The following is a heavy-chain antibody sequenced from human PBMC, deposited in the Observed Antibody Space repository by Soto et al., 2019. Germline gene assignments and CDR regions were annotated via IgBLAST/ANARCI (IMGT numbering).Heavy chain of an antibody. J-gene: IGHJ4*02. CDR2: MNPNSGDT. Sequence: QVQLVQSGAEVKKPGASVKVSCKVSGYTFTSYEINWVRQATGQGLEWMGWMNPNSGDTGYAQKFQGRVTMTRNTSISTAYMELSSLRSEDTAVYYCARGELLWFGELLRWGQGTLVTVSS. CDR3: ARGELLWFGELLR. V-gene: IGHV1-8*01. CDR1: GYTFTSYE. D-gene: IGHD3-10*01.